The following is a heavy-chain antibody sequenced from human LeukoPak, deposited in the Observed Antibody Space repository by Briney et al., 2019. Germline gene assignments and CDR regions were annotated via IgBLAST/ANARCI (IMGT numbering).Heavy chain of an antibody. J-gene: IGHJ5*02. CDR1: GFTFDDYA. Sequence: PGRSLRLSCAASGFTFDDYAMHWARHAPGKGLEWVSLISGDGGSTYYADSVKGRFTISRDNSKNSLYLQMNSLRTEDTALYYCAKDIWALNWFDPWGQGTLVTVSS. CDR2: ISGDGGST. D-gene: IGHD3-16*01. CDR3: AKDIWALNWFDP. V-gene: IGHV3-43*02.